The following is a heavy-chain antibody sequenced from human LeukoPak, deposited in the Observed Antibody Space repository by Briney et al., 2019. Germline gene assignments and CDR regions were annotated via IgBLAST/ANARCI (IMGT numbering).Heavy chain of an antibody. CDR3: ARDRSQRVGASFDY. Sequence: ASVKVSCKASGYTFTSYGISWVRQAPGQGLEWMGWISVYNGNTKYTQKFQGRVTMTRDTSTSTVYMELSSLRSEDTAVYYCARDRSQRVGASFDYWGQGTLVTVSS. J-gene: IGHJ4*02. CDR1: GYTFTSYG. CDR2: ISVYNGNT. V-gene: IGHV1-18*01. D-gene: IGHD1-26*01.